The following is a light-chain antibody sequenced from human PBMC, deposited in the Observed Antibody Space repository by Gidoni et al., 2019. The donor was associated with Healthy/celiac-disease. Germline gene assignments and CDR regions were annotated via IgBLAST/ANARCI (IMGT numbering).Light chain of an antibody. V-gene: IGLV1-40*01. CDR3: QSYDSSLSGCVV. J-gene: IGLJ2*01. CDR2: GNS. CDR1: SSNIGAGYD. Sequence: QSVLTQPPSVSRSPGPRVTISCTGSSSNIGAGYDVHWYQQLPGTAPKLLIYGNSNRPSGVPDRFSGSKSGTSASLAITGLQAEDEADYYCQSYDSSLSGCVVFGGGTKLTVL.